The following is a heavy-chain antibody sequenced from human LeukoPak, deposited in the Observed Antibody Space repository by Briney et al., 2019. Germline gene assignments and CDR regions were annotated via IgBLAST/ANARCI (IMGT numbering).Heavy chain of an antibody. CDR2: MNPNSGNT. J-gene: IGHJ5*02. D-gene: IGHD3-10*01. CDR3: ARGYGSGSYYQT. CDR1: GYTFTSYD. V-gene: IGHV1-8*03. Sequence: ASVKVSCKGSGYTFTSYDINWVRQATGQGLEWMGWMNPNSGNTGYAQKFQGRVTITRNTSISTAYMELSSLRSEDTAVYYCARGYGSGSYYQTWGQGTLVTVSS.